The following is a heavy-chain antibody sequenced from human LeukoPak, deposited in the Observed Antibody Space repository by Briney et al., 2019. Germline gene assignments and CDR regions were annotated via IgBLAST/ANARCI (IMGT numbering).Heavy chain of an antibody. J-gene: IGHJ4*02. CDR3: ASDTVDTALGIDY. D-gene: IGHD5-18*01. CDR1: GFTFTSYT. Sequence: PGGSLRLSCVASGFTFTSYTMNWVRQAPGKGLVWVSCINSDGSSTAYADSVKGRFTISRDNAKNTLYLQIKSLRAEDTAVYYCASDTVDTALGIDYWGQGTLVTVSS. V-gene: IGHV3-74*01. CDR2: INSDGSST.